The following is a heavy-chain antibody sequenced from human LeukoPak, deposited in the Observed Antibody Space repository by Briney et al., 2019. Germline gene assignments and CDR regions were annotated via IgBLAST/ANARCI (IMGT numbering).Heavy chain of an antibody. Sequence: GGSLRLSCAASGFTFSSYVMNWVRQAPGKGLEWVSAVGSGGSTYYADSVKGRFTISRDNAKNSLYLQVNNLSAEDTAFYYCVKDRNFRDLDSLDIWGQGTMVTVSS. CDR1: GFTFSSYV. D-gene: IGHD4-11*01. CDR3: VKDRNFRDLDSLDI. CDR2: VGSGGST. V-gene: IGHV3-23*01. J-gene: IGHJ3*02.